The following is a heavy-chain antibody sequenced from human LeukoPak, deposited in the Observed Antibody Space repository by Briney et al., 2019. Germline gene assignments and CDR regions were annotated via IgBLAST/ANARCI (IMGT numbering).Heavy chain of an antibody. CDR3: AKPPDSSSWYYFDY. CDR2: ISYDGSNK. V-gene: IGHV3-30*18. CDR1: GFTFSSYG. J-gene: IGHJ4*02. D-gene: IGHD6-13*01. Sequence: PGGSLRLSCAASGFTFSSYGMHWVRQAPGKGLEWAAVISYDGSNKYYADSVKGRFTISRDNSKNTLYLQMNSLRAEDTAVYYCAKPPDSSSWYYFDYWGQGTLVTVSS.